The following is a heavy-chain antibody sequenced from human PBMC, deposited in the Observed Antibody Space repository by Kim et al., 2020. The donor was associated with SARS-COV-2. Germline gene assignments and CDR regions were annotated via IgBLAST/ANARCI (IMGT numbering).Heavy chain of an antibody. D-gene: IGHD3-22*01. CDR1: GFTFSDYY. V-gene: IGHV3-11*05. Sequence: GGSLRLSCAASGFTFSDYYMSWIRQAPGKGLEWVSYISSSSSSTNYADSVKGRFTISRDNAKNSLYLQMNSLRAEAPAVYYCARDHSTYYYDSSGYYRALTPEYYYYGMDVWGQGTTVTVSS. CDR3: ARDHSTYYYDSSGYYRALTPEYYYYGMDV. J-gene: IGHJ6*02. CDR2: ISSSSSST.